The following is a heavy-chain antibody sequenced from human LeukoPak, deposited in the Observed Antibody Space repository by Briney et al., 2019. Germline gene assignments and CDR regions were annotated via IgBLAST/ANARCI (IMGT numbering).Heavy chain of an antibody. D-gene: IGHD3-22*01. V-gene: IGHV4-34*01. J-gene: IGHJ4*02. Sequence: SETLSLTCAVYGGSFSGYYWSWIRQPPGKGLEWIGEINHSGSTKYNPSLKSRVTISVDTSKNQFSLKLNSVTAADTAVYYCAREGTEAYYLDSSGYPPDSWGQGTLVTVSS. CDR3: AREGTEAYYLDSSGYPPDS. CDR1: GGSFSGYY. CDR2: INHSGST.